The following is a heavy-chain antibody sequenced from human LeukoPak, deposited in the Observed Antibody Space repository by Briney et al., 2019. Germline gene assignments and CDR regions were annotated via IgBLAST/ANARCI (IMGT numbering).Heavy chain of an antibody. CDR3: ARDYRDILTGSLPAFDI. V-gene: IGHV1-18*01. Sequence: ASVKVSCKASGYTFTSYGISWVRQAPGQGLEWMGWISAYNGNTNYAQKLQGRVTTTTDTSTSTAYMELRSLRSDDTAVYYCARDYRDILTGSLPAFDIWGQGTMVTVSS. CDR1: GYTFTSYG. D-gene: IGHD3-9*01. J-gene: IGHJ3*02. CDR2: ISAYNGNT.